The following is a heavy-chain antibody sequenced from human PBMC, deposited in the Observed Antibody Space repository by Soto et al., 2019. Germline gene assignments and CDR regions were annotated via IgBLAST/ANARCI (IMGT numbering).Heavy chain of an antibody. Sequence: GGSLRLSCAASGFTFSSYAMSWVRQAPGKGLEWVSAISGSGGSTYYADSVKGRFTISRDNSKNTLYLQMNSLRAEDTAVYYCAKANRSSVVVVAATGGAFDIWGQGTMVTVSS. D-gene: IGHD2-15*01. CDR1: GFTFSSYA. V-gene: IGHV3-23*01. CDR2: ISGSGGST. J-gene: IGHJ3*02. CDR3: AKANRSSVVVVAATGGAFDI.